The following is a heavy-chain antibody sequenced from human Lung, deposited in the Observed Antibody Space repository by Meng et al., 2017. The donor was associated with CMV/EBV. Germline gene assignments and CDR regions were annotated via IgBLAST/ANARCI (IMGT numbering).Heavy chain of an antibody. CDR3: ARAGHSSGWYELYFDY. J-gene: IGHJ4*02. Sequence: SCAASGFTFSSYSMNWVRQAPGKGLEWVSSISSSSSYIYYADSVKGRFTISRDNAKNSLYLQMNSLRAEDTAVYYCARAGHSSGWYELYFDYWGQGTLVTVSS. CDR2: ISSSSSYI. V-gene: IGHV3-21*01. D-gene: IGHD6-19*01. CDR1: GFTFSSYS.